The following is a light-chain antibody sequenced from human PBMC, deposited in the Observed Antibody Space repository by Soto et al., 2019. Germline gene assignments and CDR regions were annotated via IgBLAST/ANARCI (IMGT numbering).Light chain of an antibody. J-gene: IGLJ1*01. V-gene: IGLV2-14*01. Sequence: QSALTQPASVSGSPGQSITISCTGTSSDVGGYVSWYQQHPAKAPKLIIYDVSNRPSGVSNRFSGSKSGNTASLTISGLQAEDEGDYYCSSYTSSSTPYVFGTGTKVTVL. CDR3: SSYTSSSTPYV. CDR2: DVS. CDR1: SSDVGGY.